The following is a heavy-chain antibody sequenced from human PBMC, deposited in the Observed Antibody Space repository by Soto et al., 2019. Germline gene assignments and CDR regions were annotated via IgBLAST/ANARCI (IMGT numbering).Heavy chain of an antibody. CDR3: ARGGIPPSGYGIAYAMDV. CDR1: GDSITASYSN. Sequence: SETLSLTCTVSGDSITASYSNWAWIRQPPGKGLEWIGTFYYSGTTSQNPPLRSRITVSVDTSKNQFSLNLNSVTAADTAVYYCARGGIPPSGYGIAYAMDVWGQGTTVTVSS. D-gene: IGHD1-26*01. V-gene: IGHV4-39*01. CDR2: FYYSGTT. J-gene: IGHJ6*02.